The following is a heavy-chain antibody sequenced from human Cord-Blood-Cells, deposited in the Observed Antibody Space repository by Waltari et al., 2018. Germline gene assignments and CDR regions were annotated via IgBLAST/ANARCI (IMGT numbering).Heavy chain of an antibody. CDR2: ISGSGGRT. J-gene: IGHJ6*03. CDR3: ARLAYCGGDCYSSYYYYYMDV. Sequence: EVQLLESGGGLVQPGGSLRLSCAASGFTFSSYAMSWVRQAPGKGLEWVSAISGSGGRTYYADSVKGRFTISRDNSKNTLYLQMNSLRAEDTAVYYCARLAYCGGDCYSSYYYYYMDVWGKGTTVTVSS. CDR1: GFTFSSYA. D-gene: IGHD2-21*01. V-gene: IGHV3-23*01.